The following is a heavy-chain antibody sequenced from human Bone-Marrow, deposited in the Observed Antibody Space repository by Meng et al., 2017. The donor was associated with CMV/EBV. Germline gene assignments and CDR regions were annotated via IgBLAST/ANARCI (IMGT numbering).Heavy chain of an antibody. D-gene: IGHD2-2*01. CDR2: MNPNSGNT. V-gene: IGHV1-8*01. CDR3: ARAPVYCSSTSCYLGY. Sequence: ASVKVSCKASGYTFTSYDINWVRQATGQGLEWMGWMNPNSGNTGYAQKFQGRVTMTRNTSISTAYMELSSLRSEDTAVYYCARAPVYCSSTSCYLGYWGQGTLVTFSS. J-gene: IGHJ4*02. CDR1: GYTFTSYD.